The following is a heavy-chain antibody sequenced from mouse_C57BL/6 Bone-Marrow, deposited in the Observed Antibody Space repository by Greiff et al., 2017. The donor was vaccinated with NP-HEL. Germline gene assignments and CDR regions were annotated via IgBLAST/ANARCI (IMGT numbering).Heavy chain of an antibody. CDR1: GYTFTEYT. D-gene: IGHD1-1*01. CDR3: ARHERGDYYGSDWYFDV. CDR2: FYPGSGSI. J-gene: IGHJ1*03. Sequence: VKLVESGAELVKPGASVKLSCKASGYTFTEYTIHWVKQRSGQGLEWIGWFYPGSGSIKYNEKFKDKATLTADKSSSTVYMELSRLTSEDSAVYFCARHERGDYYGSDWYFDVWGTGTTVTVSS. V-gene: IGHV1-62-2*01.